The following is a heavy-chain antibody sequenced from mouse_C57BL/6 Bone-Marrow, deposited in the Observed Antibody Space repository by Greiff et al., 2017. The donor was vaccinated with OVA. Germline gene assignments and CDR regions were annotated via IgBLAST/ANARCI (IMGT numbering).Heavy chain of an antibody. J-gene: IGHJ1*03. CDR3: ARPIYYGSSFWYFDV. CDR1: GFTFSSYT. D-gene: IGHD1-1*01. CDR2: ISGGGGNT. Sequence: EVQLVESGGGLVKPGGSLKLSCAASGFTFSSYTMSWVRQTPEKRLEWVATISGGGGNTYYPDSVKGRFTISRDNAKNTLYLQMSSLRSEDTALYYCARPIYYGSSFWYFDVWGTGTTVTVSS. V-gene: IGHV5-9*01.